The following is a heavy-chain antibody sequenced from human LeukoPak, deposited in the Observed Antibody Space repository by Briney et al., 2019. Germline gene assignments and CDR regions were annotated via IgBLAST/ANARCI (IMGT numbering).Heavy chain of an antibody. J-gene: IGHJ4*01. CDR2: VSNTNT. D-gene: IGHD4-17*01. V-gene: IGHV3-21*01. CDR3: ARDDYGDSHFDY. CDR1: GFNFGSYT. Sequence: KTGGSLRLSCAVSGFNFGSYTINWVRQAPGKGLEWVSSVSNTNTYYADSVKGRFTISRDNAKNSVFLQMSSLGDEDTALYFCARDDYGDSHFDYWGQGILVTVSS.